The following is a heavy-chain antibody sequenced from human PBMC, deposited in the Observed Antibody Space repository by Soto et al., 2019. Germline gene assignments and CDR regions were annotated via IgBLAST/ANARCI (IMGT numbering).Heavy chain of an antibody. J-gene: IGHJ6*02. CDR1: GYTFTSYG. V-gene: IGHV1-2*04. CDR3: ARGPGDFWSGPLYYYGMDV. CDR2: INPNSGGT. Sequence: ASVKVSCKASGYTFTSYGISWVRQAPGQGLEWMGWINPNSGGTNYAQKFQGWVTMTRDTSISTAYMELSRLRSDDTAVYYCARGPGDFWSGPLYYYGMDVWGQGTTVTVSS. D-gene: IGHD3-3*01.